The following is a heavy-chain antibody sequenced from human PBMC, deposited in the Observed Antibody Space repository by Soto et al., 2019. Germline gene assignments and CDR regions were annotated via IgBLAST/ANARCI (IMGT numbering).Heavy chain of an antibody. J-gene: IGHJ4*02. CDR3: ARVDDGLTFDY. D-gene: IGHD5-12*01. CDR2: IIPILGIA. Sequence: QVQLVQSGAEVKKPGSSVKVSCKASGGTFSSYTISWVRQAPGQGLEWMGRIIPILGIANYAQKFQGRVTITADKSTSTAYMELSSLRSEDTAGDYCARVDDGLTFDYWGQGTLGTVSS. CDR1: GGTFSSYT. V-gene: IGHV1-69*02.